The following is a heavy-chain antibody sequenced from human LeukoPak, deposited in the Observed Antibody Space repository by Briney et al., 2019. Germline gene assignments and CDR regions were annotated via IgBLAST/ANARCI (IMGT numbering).Heavy chain of an antibody. V-gene: IGHV3-15*01. CDR1: GFTFSNAW. J-gene: IGHJ4*02. CDR2: IKSKTDGGTT. CDR3: TTDRDPGGSYLGDY. Sequence: GGSLRLSCAASGFTFSNAWMSWVRQAPGKGLEWVGRIKSKTDGGTTDYAAPVKGRFTISRDDSKNTLYLQMNSLKTEDTAVYYYTTDRDPGGSYLGDYWGQGTLVTVSS. D-gene: IGHD1-26*01.